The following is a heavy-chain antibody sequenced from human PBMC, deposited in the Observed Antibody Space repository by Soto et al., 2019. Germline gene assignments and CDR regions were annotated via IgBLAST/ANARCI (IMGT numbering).Heavy chain of an antibody. CDR1: GFTFSSYA. Sequence: EVQLLESGGGLVQPGGSLRLSCAASGFTFSSYAMSWVRQAPGKGLEWVSAISGSGGSTYYADSVKGRFTISRDNSKNTRYLQMNSVRAEDTAVYYCGGRGYDFGSGDYFDYWGQGTLVTVSS. V-gene: IGHV3-23*01. CDR2: ISGSGGST. D-gene: IGHD3-3*01. CDR3: GGRGYDFGSGDYFDY. J-gene: IGHJ4*02.